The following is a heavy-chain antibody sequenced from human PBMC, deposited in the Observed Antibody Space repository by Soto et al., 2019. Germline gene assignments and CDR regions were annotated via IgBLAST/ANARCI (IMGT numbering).Heavy chain of an antibody. CDR1: GGSISSGGYY. V-gene: IGHV4-31*03. D-gene: IGHD3-9*01. Sequence: QVQLQESGPGLVKPSQTLSLTCTVSGGSISSGGYYWSWIRQHPGKGLEWIGYIYYSGSTYYNPSLKSRVTISVDTSKNPFALQLSSVTAADTAVYYCARGMRGYDILTGYYIFAYWGQGTLVTVAS. CDR3: ARGMRGYDILTGYYIFAY. J-gene: IGHJ4*02. CDR2: IYYSGST.